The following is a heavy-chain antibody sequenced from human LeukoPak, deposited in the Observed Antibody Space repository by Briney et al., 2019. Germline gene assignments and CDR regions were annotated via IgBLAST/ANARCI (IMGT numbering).Heavy chain of an antibody. CDR3: TRNHLGLGL. J-gene: IGHJ3*01. CDR2: IKPNSGNT. V-gene: IGHV1-8*01. D-gene: IGHD1-14*01. Sequence: ASVKVSCKAYGYTFTNYDIIWLRQAPGQGPECVGWIKPNSGNTGYAQKFQGRVTMTRDTSTSAAYMELNSLTYDDTAVYYCTRNHLGLGLWGQGTMVTVSS. CDR1: GYTFTNYD.